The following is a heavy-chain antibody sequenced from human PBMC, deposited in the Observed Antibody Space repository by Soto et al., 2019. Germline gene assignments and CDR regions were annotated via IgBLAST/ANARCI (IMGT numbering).Heavy chain of an antibody. Sequence: GPGVQKPGASVKVSCKASGYPFTSYGISWVRQAPGQGLEWMGWISAYNGNTKYAQNLQGRVTMTTDTSTSTAYMELRSLRSDDTAVYYCAREMYDILSGYGDYWGQGTLVTVSS. CDR1: GYPFTSYG. V-gene: IGHV1-18*01. J-gene: IGHJ4*02. CDR3: AREMYDILSGYGDY. D-gene: IGHD3-9*01. CDR2: ISAYNGNT.